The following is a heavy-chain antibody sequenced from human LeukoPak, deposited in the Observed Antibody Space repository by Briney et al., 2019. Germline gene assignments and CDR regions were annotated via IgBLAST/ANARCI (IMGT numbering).Heavy chain of an antibody. J-gene: IGHJ4*02. D-gene: IGHD3-22*01. Sequence: GGSLTLFCAVSGFTFRTFVVIWLRQAPGKGLEGVSTISGSGGNTYYADYVKGRFPISRDNSKITLYLQMSSLRAEDTGVYYCAKDSGRYDDSSGYYWRYYFDSWGQGILVTVST. CDR2: ISGSGGNT. V-gene: IGHV3-23*01. CDR3: AKDSGRYDDSSGYYWRYYFDS. CDR1: GFTFRTFV.